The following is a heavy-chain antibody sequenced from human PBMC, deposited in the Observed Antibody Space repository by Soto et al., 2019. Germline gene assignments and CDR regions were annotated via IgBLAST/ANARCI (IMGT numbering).Heavy chain of an antibody. CDR3: ARGDYDFWSGYTPDGMDV. V-gene: IGHV4-34*01. CDR1: GGSFSGYY. J-gene: IGHJ6*02. Sequence: PSETLSLTCAVYGGSFSGYYWSWIRQPPGKGLEWIGEINHSGSTNYNPSLKSRVTISVDKSKNQFSLKLSSVTDAETDVYYCARGDYDFWSGYTPDGMDVRGQGTTVTVSS. D-gene: IGHD3-3*01. CDR2: INHSGST.